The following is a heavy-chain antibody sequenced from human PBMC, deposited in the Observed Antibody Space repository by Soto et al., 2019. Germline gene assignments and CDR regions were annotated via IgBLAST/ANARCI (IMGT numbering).Heavy chain of an antibody. V-gene: IGHV4-39*02. J-gene: IGHJ1*01. CDR3: ARIDSSGGLDS. CDR2: VYYRGRT. Sequence: QLQLQESGPGLVEPSETLSLTCIVSGGSVSSSSYYWGWIRQPPGKGLEWIGSVYYRGRTYYGPSFESRVTMSVDMSKNPFSLNLSSVTAADTAVYYCARIDSSGGLDSWGQGILVTVSS. D-gene: IGHD3-22*01. CDR1: GGSVSSSSYY.